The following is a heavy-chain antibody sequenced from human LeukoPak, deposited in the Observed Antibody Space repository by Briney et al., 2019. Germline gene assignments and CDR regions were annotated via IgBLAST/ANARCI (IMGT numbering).Heavy chain of an antibody. CDR1: GFTFSSSA. CDR2: IIVSGSTT. J-gene: IGHJ4*02. Sequence: GGSLRLSCAASGFTFSSSAMSWVRQAPGKGLVWVSSIIVSGSTTFYADSVKGRFTISRDNFKSTLSLQMNSLRAEDTAIYYCAKLTSDWGQGTLVTVSS. V-gene: IGHV3-23*01. CDR3: AKLTSD.